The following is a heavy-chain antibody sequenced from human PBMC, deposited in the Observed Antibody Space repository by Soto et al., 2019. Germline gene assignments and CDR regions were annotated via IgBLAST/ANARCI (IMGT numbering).Heavy chain of an antibody. J-gene: IGHJ6*02. V-gene: IGHV1-69*01. D-gene: IGHD2-15*01. CDR2: IIPIFGTA. CDR3: ARRKDDGSGGSCYAVDYYYGMDV. Sequence: QVQLVQSGAEVKKPGSSVKVSCKASGGTFSSYAISWVRQAPGQGLEWMGGIIPIFGTANYAQKLQGRVTITADESTSTAYMELSSLRSEDTAVYYGARRKDDGSGGSCYAVDYYYGMDVWGQGTTVTVSS. CDR1: GGTFSSYA.